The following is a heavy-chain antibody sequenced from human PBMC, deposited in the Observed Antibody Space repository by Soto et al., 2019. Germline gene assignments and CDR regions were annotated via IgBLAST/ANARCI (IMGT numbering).Heavy chain of an antibody. J-gene: IGHJ6*02. V-gene: IGHV3-7*01. CDR1: GFTFSSYW. CDR2: IKQDGSEK. Sequence: PGGSLRLSXAASGFTFSSYWMSWVRQAPGKGLEWVANIKQDGSEKYYVDSVKGRFTISRDNAKNSLYLQMNSLRAEDTAVYYCARGRRIVGYYYYHYGMDVWGQGTTVTVSS. CDR3: ARGRRIVGYYYYHYGMDV. D-gene: IGHD1-26*01.